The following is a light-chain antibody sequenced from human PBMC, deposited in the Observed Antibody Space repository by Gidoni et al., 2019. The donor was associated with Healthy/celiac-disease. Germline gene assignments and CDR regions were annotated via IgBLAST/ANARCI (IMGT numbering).Light chain of an antibody. J-gene: IGKJ1*01. Sequence: DIVMTQSPLSLPVTPGEPASISCRSSQSLLHSNGYNYLDWYLQKPGQSPQLLIYLGSNRASGVTDRFSGSGSGTDFTLKISRVEAEDVGVYYCMQALQTRTFXQXTKVEIK. CDR3: MQALQTRT. CDR1: QSLLHSNGYNY. CDR2: LGS. V-gene: IGKV2-28*01.